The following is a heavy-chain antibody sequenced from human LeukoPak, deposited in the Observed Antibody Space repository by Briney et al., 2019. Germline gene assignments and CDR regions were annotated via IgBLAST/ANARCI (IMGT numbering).Heavy chain of an antibody. CDR1: GFTFDDYA. J-gene: IGHJ6*02. CDR2: ISWNSDII. D-gene: IGHD2-2*01. Sequence: GGSVRLSCAASGFTFDDYAMHWVRQAPGKGLEWVSGISWNSDIIGYADSVKGRFTISRDSAKNSLYLQMNSLRPEDTAFYYCAKDIRSIVVPPDAMDVWGQGTTVTVSS. V-gene: IGHV3-9*01. CDR3: AKDIRSIVVPPDAMDV.